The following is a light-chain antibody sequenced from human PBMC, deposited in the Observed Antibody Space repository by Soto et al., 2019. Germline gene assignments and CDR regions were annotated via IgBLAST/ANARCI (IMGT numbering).Light chain of an antibody. V-gene: IGLV6-57*04. CDR1: SGSIASNY. J-gene: IGLJ1*01. CDR3: QSGV. CDR2: EDN. Sequence: NFMLTQPHSVSESPGKTVTISCTRSSGSIASNYVQWYQQRPGSAPTTVIYEDNQRPSGVPDRFSGSIDSSSNSASLTISGLKTEDEAAYYCQSGVFGTGTKLTVL.